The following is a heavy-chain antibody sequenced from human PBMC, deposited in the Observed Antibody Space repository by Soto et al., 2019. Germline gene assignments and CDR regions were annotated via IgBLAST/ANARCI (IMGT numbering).Heavy chain of an antibody. D-gene: IGHD6-19*01. V-gene: IGHV4-39*01. CDR1: GGAISSSSYY. Sequence: PSETLPLTCTVSGGAISSSSYYWGWIRQPPGKGLEWIGSIYYSGSTYYNPSLKSRVTISVDTSKNQFSLKLSSVTAADTAVYSCARHRAPHAVAETNRFEPWGEGTLVTVSS. CDR2: IYYSGST. CDR3: ARHRAPHAVAETNRFEP. J-gene: IGHJ5*02.